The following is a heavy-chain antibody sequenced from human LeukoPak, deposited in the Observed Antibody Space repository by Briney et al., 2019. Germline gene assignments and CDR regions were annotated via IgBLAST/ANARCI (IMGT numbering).Heavy chain of an antibody. V-gene: IGHV1-8*01. D-gene: IGHD1-26*01. Sequence: ASVNVSCKACVYTCTSYDIHCVRQPTRQGVEGMGWMNPNSGNTGYAQKFQGRVTMTRNTSISTAYLELSSLRSEDTAVYYCARGGGSYVNWFDPWGQGTLVTVSS. CDR3: ARGGGSYVNWFDP. J-gene: IGHJ5*02. CDR1: VYTCTSYD. CDR2: MNPNSGNT.